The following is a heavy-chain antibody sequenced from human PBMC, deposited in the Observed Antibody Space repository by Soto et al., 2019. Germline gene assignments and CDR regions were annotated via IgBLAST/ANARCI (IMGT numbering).Heavy chain of an antibody. CDR1: GFTFSIYG. CDR3: AKDGDIVVVPAAIRFHPLDY. J-gene: IGHJ4*02. V-gene: IGHV3-30*18. Sequence: GGSLRLSCAASGFTFSIYGMHWVRHAPGKGLEWVAVISYDGSNKYYADSVKGRFTISRDNSKNTLYLQMNSLRAEDTAVYYCAKDGDIVVVPAAIRFHPLDYWGQGTLVTVSS. CDR2: ISYDGSNK. D-gene: IGHD2-2*01.